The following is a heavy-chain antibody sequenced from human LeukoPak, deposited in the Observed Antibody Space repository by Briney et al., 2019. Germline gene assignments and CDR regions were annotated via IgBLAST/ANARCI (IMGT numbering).Heavy chain of an antibody. D-gene: IGHD6-19*01. CDR1: GFTVSSSY. V-gene: IGHV3-66*01. Sequence: GGSLRLSCAASGFTVSSSYMSWVRQAPGKGLEWVSVIYSGGSTYYADSVKGRFTISRDNSKNTLYLQMNSLRAEDTAVYYCARWDHGSARFQNWGQGTLVTVSS. J-gene: IGHJ1*01. CDR2: IYSGGST. CDR3: ARWDHGSARFQN.